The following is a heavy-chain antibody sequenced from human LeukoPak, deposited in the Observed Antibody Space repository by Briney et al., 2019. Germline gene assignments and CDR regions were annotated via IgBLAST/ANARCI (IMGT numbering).Heavy chain of an antibody. Sequence: GGSLRLSCAASGFTFRSYAMSWVRQAPGKGLEWVSAISGDGAGTYYGDSVKGRFTISRDNYKNTLYLQMNSLRAEDTAVYYCARDGLLGYFDYWGQGTLVTVSS. CDR1: GFTFRSYA. CDR3: ARDGLLGYFDY. V-gene: IGHV3-23*01. D-gene: IGHD1-26*01. J-gene: IGHJ4*02. CDR2: ISGDGAGT.